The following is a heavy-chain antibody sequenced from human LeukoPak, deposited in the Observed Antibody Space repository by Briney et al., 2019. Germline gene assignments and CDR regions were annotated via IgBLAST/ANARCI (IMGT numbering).Heavy chain of an antibody. CDR1: GYTFTGYY. CDR2: INPNSGGT. J-gene: IGHJ4*02. D-gene: IGHD5-18*01. CDR3: AMGGYSYGRLFDY. Sequence: ASVKVSCKASGYTFTGYYMHWVRQAPGQGLEWMGRINPNSGGTNYAQKVQGRVTMTRDTSISTAYMELSRLRSDDTAVYYCAMGGYSYGRLFDYWGQGTLVTVSS. V-gene: IGHV1-2*06.